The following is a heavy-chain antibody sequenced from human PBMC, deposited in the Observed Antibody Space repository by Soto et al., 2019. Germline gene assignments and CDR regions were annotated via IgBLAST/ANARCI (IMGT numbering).Heavy chain of an antibody. CDR1: GYTLTELS. CDR3: ASMGFSSSWYYYGMDV. D-gene: IGHD6-13*01. V-gene: IGHV1-24*01. J-gene: IGHJ6*02. CDR2: FDPEDGET. Sequence: GASVKVSCKVSGYTLTELSMHWVRQAPGKGLEWMGGFDPEDGETIYAQKFQGRVTMTEDTSTDTAYMELSSLRSEDTAVYYCASMGFSSSWYYYGMDVWGQGTTVTSP.